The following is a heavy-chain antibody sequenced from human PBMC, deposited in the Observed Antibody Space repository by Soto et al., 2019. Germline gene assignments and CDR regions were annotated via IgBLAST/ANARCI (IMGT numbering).Heavy chain of an antibody. CDR1: GYSFTSLD. Sequence: VQLVQSGAEVREPGASVKVSCKASGYSFTSLDINWVRQTAGQGLEWMGLMEARTGRTGYAQKFQGRVTMTRDTAINTAYMELTTLTSDDTAFYYCARGVSAGVDYWGQGTLVIVSS. D-gene: IGHD1-26*01. CDR2: MEARTGRT. J-gene: IGHJ4*02. CDR3: ARGVSAGVDY. V-gene: IGHV1-8*01.